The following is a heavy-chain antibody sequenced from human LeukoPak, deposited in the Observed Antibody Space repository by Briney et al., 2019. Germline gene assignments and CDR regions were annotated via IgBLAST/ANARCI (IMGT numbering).Heavy chain of an antibody. CDR1: GGTFSSYA. Sequence: ASVKVSCKASGGTFSSYAISWVRQAPGQGLEWMGWINPNSGGTNYAQKFQGRVTMTRDTSISTAYMELSRLRSDDTAVYYCARDGYSYGYFDPWGQGTLVTVSS. D-gene: IGHD5-18*01. J-gene: IGHJ5*02. CDR2: INPNSGGT. V-gene: IGHV1-2*02. CDR3: ARDGYSYGYFDP.